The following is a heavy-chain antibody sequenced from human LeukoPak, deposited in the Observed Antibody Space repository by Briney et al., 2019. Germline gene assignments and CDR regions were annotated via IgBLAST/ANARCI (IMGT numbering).Heavy chain of an antibody. J-gene: IGHJ4*02. V-gene: IGHV1-46*01. D-gene: IGHD2-15*01. CDR3: ARDAGYCSGGSCYEALDY. CDR1: GYTFTSYY. CDR2: INPSGGST. Sequence: ASVKVSCKASGYTFTSYYMHWVRQAPGQGLEWMGIINPSGGSTSYAQKFQGRVTMTRDMSTSTVYMELSSLRSEDTAVYYCARDAGYCSGGSCYEALDYWGQGTLVTVSS.